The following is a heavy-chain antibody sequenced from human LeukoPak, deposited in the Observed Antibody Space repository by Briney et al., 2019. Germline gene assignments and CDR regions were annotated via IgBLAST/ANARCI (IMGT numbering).Heavy chain of an antibody. CDR1: GGSISSYY. J-gene: IGHJ4*02. V-gene: IGHV4-59*01. CDR3: ARVGYSSGWYYFDY. D-gene: IGHD6-19*01. Sequence: SETLSLTCTVSGGSISSYYWSWIRQPPGKGLEWIGYIYYSGSTNYNPSLKSRVTISVDASKNQFSLKLSSVTAADTAVYYCARVGYSSGWYYFDYWGQGTLVTVSS. CDR2: IYYSGST.